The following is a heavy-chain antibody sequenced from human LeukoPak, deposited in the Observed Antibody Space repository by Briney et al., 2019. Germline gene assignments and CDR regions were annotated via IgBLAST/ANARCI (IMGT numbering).Heavy chain of an antibody. J-gene: IGHJ4*02. CDR1: GGSISSYY. Sequence: SETLSLTCTVSGGSISSYYWSWIRQPPGKGLEWIGYIYYSGSTNYNPSLKSRVTISVDTSKNQFSLKLSSVTAADTAVYYCARGYCSGGSCYSDYWGQGTLVTVSS. CDR2: IYYSGST. CDR3: ARGYCSGGSCYSDY. D-gene: IGHD2-15*01. V-gene: IGHV4-59*01.